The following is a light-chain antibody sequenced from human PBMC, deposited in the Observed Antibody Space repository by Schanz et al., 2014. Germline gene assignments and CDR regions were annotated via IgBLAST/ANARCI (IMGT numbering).Light chain of an antibody. Sequence: EIVLTQSPATLSLSPGERATLSCRASQSVSTYLAWYQQKPGQPPRVLISDASNRATGIPARFSGSGSGTDFTLTISSLEPEDFAVYYCQERANWPRYTFGQGTKLEI. V-gene: IGKV3-11*01. J-gene: IGKJ2*01. CDR2: DAS. CDR1: QSVSTY. CDR3: QERANWPRYT.